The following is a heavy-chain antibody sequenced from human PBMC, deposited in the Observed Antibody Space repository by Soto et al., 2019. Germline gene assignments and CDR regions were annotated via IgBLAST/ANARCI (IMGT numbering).Heavy chain of an antibody. J-gene: IGHJ6*02. V-gene: IGHV3-74*01. CDR3: ARDYDFWSGPPPYYYYGMDV. CDR2: INSDGSST. D-gene: IGHD3-3*01. Sequence: GGSLRLSCAASGFTFSSYWMHWVRQAPGKGLVWVSRINSDGSSTSYADSVKGRFTISRDNAKNTLYLQMNSLRAEDTAVYYRARDYDFWSGPPPYYYYGMDVWGQGTTVTVSS. CDR1: GFTFSSYW.